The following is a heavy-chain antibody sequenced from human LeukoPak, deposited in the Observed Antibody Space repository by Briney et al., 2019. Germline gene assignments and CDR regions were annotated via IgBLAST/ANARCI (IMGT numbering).Heavy chain of an antibody. V-gene: IGHV3-74*01. CDR3: ARVYSSSFVFDY. CDR1: GFTFSSYW. D-gene: IGHD6-6*01. CDR2: IISDGSTT. J-gene: IGHJ4*02. Sequence: GGSLRLSCVASGFTFSSYWMHWVRQTPGKGLVWGSRIISDGSTTNYADSVKGRFTISRDNAKNTLYLQMNSLRVEDTAMYYCARVYSSSFVFDYWGQGTLVTVSS.